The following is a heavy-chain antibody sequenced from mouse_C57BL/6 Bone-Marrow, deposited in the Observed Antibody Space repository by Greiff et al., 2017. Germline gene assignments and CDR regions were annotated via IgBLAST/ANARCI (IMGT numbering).Heavy chain of an antibody. J-gene: IGHJ1*03. CDR1: GYTFTSYW. Sequence: QVQLQQPGAELVRPGTSVKLSCKASGYTFTSYWMHWVKQRPGQGLEWIGVIDPSDSYTNYNQKFKGKATLTVDTSSSTAYMQLSSLTSEDSAVYYCAGSTWYFDVWGTGTTVTVSS. CDR2: IDPSDSYT. V-gene: IGHV1-59*01. D-gene: IGHD1-1*01. CDR3: AGSTWYFDV.